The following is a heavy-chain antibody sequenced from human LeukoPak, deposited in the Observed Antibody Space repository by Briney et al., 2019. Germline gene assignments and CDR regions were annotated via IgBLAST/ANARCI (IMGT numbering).Heavy chain of an antibody. Sequence: SETLSLTCAVSGYSISSGYYWGWIRQPPGKGLEWIGSIYHSGSTYYNPSLKSRVTISVDTSKNQFSLKLSSVTAADTAVYYCATYYDSSGYLLGNDAFDLWGQGTMVTVSS. D-gene: IGHD3-22*01. CDR1: GYSISSGYY. V-gene: IGHV4-38-2*01. CDR2: IYHSGST. J-gene: IGHJ3*01. CDR3: ATYYDSSGYLLGNDAFDL.